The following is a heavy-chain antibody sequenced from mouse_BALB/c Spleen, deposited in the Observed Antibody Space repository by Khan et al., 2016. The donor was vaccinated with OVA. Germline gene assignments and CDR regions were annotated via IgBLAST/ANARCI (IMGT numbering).Heavy chain of an antibody. V-gene: IGHV1S41*01. CDR2: IGPGSSNA. CDR3: ERENYYGRSCYAINY. Sequence: DLVKPGASVKLSCKASGYTFTSYWINWIKQRPGQGLEGIGRIGPGSSNAYYNDMFKGKATLTVDTSSNTAYIQLSSLSSEDSAVYICERENYYGRSCYAINYWGQGTSVTVSA. CDR1: GYTFTSYW. D-gene: IGHD1-1*01. J-gene: IGHJ4*01.